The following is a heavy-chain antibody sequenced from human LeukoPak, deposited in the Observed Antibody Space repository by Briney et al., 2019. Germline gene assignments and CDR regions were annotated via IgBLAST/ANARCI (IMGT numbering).Heavy chain of an antibody. Sequence: SETLSLTCTVSGGSISSYYWSWIRQPPGKGREWSGYIYYSGSTNYNPSLKSRVTISVDTSKNQFSLKLSSVTAADTAVYYCARVGAYCSGGSCYFENWFDPWGQGTLVTVSS. D-gene: IGHD2-15*01. J-gene: IGHJ5*02. CDR3: ARVGAYCSGGSCYFENWFDP. CDR1: GGSISSYY. V-gene: IGHV4-59*01. CDR2: IYYSGST.